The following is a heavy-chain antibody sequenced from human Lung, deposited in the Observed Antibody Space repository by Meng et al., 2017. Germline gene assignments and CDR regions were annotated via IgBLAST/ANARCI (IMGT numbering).Heavy chain of an antibody. Sequence: GGSLRLSCAASGFTFSSYSMSWVRQAPGKGLEWVSVISSNGGTTVYADSAKDRFTISRDNSKNTLYLQLNSLRADDTAVFYCAKHSSGYYQSFDSWGQGTLVTVSS. V-gene: IGHV3-23*01. CDR2: ISSNGGTT. D-gene: IGHD3-22*01. J-gene: IGHJ4*02. CDR3: AKHSSGYYQSFDS. CDR1: GFTFSSYS.